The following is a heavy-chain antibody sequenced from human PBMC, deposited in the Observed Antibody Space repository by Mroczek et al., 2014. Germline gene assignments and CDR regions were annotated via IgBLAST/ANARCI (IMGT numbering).Heavy chain of an antibody. Sequence: ESGGGLVQPGGSLRLSCAASGFNIYSSYMHWVRQAPGKGLEWVASISSYSGSTYYADSVKGRFTISADTSKNTAYLQMNSLRAEDTAVYYCARYVWYSSYTHSYSGLDYWGQGTLVTVSS. CDR3: ARYVWYSSYTHSYSGLDY. J-gene: IGHJ4*01. D-gene: IGHD3-16*01. CDR1: GFNIYSSY. CDR2: ISSYSGST. V-gene: IGHV3-30-3*01.